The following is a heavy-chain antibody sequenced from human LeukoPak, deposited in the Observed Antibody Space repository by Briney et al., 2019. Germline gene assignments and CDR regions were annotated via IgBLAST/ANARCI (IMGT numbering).Heavy chain of an antibody. D-gene: IGHD3-16*02. Sequence: SGPTLVHPTQTLTLPCTFSGVSPSTSGVGVGCIRQPPGKALEWLALIYWNDDKRYSPSLKSRLTITKDTSKNQVVLTMTNMDPVDTATYYCAHSHYDYVWGSYRYLDYWGQGTLVTVSS. J-gene: IGHJ4*02. CDR3: AHSHYDYVWGSYRYLDY. CDR2: IYWNDDK. V-gene: IGHV2-5*01. CDR1: GVSPSTSGVG.